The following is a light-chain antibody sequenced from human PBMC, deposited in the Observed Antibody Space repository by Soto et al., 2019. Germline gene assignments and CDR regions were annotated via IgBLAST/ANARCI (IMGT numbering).Light chain of an antibody. Sequence: EIVLTQSPGTLSLSPGERATLSCRASQRVSSSYLAWYQQKPGQAPRLLIYGASSRATGIPDRFSGSGSGTDFTLTISRLEPEDFAVYYCQQYSSSQTFGQGTKVDIK. CDR2: GAS. CDR1: QRVSSSY. J-gene: IGKJ1*01. CDR3: QQYSSSQT. V-gene: IGKV3-20*01.